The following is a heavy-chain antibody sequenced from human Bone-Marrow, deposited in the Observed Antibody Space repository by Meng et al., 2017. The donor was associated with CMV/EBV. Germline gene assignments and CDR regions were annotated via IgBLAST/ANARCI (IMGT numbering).Heavy chain of an antibody. CDR1: GGSFSRYY. J-gene: IGHJ4*02. CDR2: IYYSGST. D-gene: IGHD2-8*02. Sequence: LRLSCSVSGGSFSRYYWGWIRQLPGKGLEWVGNIYYSGSTYYNPSLKSRVTISVDTSKNQFSLKLSSVTAADTAVYYCARLGAPRGWCFDYWGQGRRVTGSS. V-gene: IGHV4-39*07. CDR3: ARLGAPRGWCFDY.